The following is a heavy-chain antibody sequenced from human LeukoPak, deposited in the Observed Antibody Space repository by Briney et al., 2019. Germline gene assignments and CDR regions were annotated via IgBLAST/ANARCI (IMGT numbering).Heavy chain of an antibody. CDR2: IYPSGST. CDR1: GGSISSYY. J-gene: IGHJ4*02. V-gene: IGHV4-4*07. CDR3: ASENSGSYREFDY. D-gene: IGHD1-26*01. Sequence: KPSETLSLTCTVSGGSISSYYWTWIRQPAGKGLEWIGRIYPSGSTNYNPSLKSRVTMSVDTSKNQFSLKLSSVTAADTAVYYCASENSGSYREFDYWGQGTLVTVSS.